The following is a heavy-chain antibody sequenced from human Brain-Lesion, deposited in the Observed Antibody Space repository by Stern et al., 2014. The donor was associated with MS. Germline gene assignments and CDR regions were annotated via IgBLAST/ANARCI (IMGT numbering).Heavy chain of an antibody. D-gene: IGHD3-10*01. J-gene: IGHJ4*02. CDR3: ARADYSVSGTPFDY. V-gene: IGHV4-61*02. CDR2: TNTSGGT. CDR1: GGPITSGRYY. Sequence: QLQLQESGPGLVRPSQTLALTCTVSGGPITSGRYYWTWMRQTARKGSERLGRTNTSGGTNPHPSFERAVPIPLDTSRIHFTLQMSSVTVADTAVYFCARADYSVSGTPFDYWGQGTLVAV.